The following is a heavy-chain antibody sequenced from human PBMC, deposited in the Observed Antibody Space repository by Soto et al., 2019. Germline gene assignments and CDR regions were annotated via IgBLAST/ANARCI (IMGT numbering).Heavy chain of an antibody. D-gene: IGHD2-21*02. V-gene: IGHV4-31*03. Sequence: PSETLSVTCTVSGGSISSGDYYWSWIRQHPGKGLEWIGNIYSSGNTDYNPSLKSRLTISLDTSKNQFSLKMSSMTAADTAVYSSPRVYCGTACFYRNCFDPCGQGPPVTVSS. CDR1: GGSISSGDYY. J-gene: IGHJ5*02. CDR2: IYSSGNT. CDR3: PRVYCGTACFYRNCFDP.